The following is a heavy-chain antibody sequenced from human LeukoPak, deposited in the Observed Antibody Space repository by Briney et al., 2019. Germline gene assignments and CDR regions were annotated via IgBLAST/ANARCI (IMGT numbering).Heavy chain of an antibody. CDR1: GGSISSYY. CDR3: ARNLENSFDF. J-gene: IGHJ4*02. V-gene: IGHV4-59*08. CDR2: VFYTGST. Sequence: SETLSLTCSVSGGSISSYYWNWIRQPPGKGVEWIGYVFYTGSTNYNPSLESRVTISVDTSKNQFSMKMSSVAAADTAVYYCARNLENSFDFWGQGTLVTVSS.